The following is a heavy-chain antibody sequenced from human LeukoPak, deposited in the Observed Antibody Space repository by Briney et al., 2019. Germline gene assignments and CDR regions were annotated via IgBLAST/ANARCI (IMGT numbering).Heavy chain of an antibody. D-gene: IGHD3-10*01. CDR3: TGYAGAA. J-gene: IGHJ5*02. CDR1: GFTVGGNP. V-gene: IGHV3-66*01. Sequence: GGSLRLSCAASGFTVGGNPMTWVRQAPGKGLEWVSVIYSDGQTYYADSVKDRFSISRDDSKNTLYLQMNNLKVEDTAVYYCTGYAGAAWGQGSLVTVSS. CDR2: IYSDGQT.